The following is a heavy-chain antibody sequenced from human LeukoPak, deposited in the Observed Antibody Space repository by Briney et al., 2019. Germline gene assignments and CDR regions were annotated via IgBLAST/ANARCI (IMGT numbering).Heavy chain of an antibody. V-gene: IGHV4-39*07. J-gene: IGHJ4*02. CDR1: GGSISSSSYY. CDR2: IYYSGST. Sequence: SETLSLTCTVSGGSISSSSYYWGWIRQPPGKGLEWIGSIYYSGSTYYNPSLKSRVTISVDTSKNQFSLKLSSVTAADTAVYYCARAGVWPIAKFDYWGQGTLVTVSS. CDR3: ARAGVWPIAKFDY. D-gene: IGHD1-26*01.